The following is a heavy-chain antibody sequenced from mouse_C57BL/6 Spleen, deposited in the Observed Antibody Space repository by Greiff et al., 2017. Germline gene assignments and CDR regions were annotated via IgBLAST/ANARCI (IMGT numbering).Heavy chain of an antibody. CDR3: ARGGPYAMDY. J-gene: IGHJ4*01. V-gene: IGHV1-80*01. CDR1: GYAFSSYW. Sequence: QVQLQQSGAELVKPGASVKISCKASGYAFSSYWMNWVKQRPGQGLEWIGQIDPGDGDTNYNGKFKGKATLTADKSSSTAYMQLSSLTSEDSAVYFCARGGPYAMDYWGQGTSVTVSS. CDR2: IDPGDGDT.